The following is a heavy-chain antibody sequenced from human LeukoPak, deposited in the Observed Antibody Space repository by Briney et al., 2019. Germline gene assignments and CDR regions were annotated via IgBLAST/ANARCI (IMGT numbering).Heavy chain of an antibody. D-gene: IGHD4-17*01. CDR3: ARADYGDYADAFDI. CDR2: VYHTGST. CDR1: GGSISSPNW. V-gene: IGHV4-4*02. J-gene: IGHJ3*02. Sequence: PSATLSLTCAVSGGSISSPNWWTWVRQPPGKGLEWIGEVYHTGSTNYNPSLKSRVTISVDTSKNQFSLKLSSVTAADTAVYYCARADYGDYADAFDIWGQGTMVTVSS.